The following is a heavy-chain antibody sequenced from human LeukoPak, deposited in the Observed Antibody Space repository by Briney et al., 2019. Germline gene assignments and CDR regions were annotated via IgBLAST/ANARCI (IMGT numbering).Heavy chain of an antibody. CDR1: GGSISSYY. Sequence: SETLSLTCTVSGGSISSYYWGWIRQPPGKGLEWIGNIYYSGSTYYNPSLESRVTMSLDTSKNQFSLKLSSVTAADTAVYYCARDENGYVWGSFRAWGQGTLVTVSS. D-gene: IGHD3-16*02. V-gene: IGHV4-39*07. J-gene: IGHJ5*02. CDR3: ARDENGYVWGSFRA. CDR2: IYYSGST.